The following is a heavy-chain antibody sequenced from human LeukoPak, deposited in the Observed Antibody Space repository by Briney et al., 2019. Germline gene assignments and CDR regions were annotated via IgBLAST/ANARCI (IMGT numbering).Heavy chain of an antibody. Sequence: GGSLRLSCAASGFTFSSYGMHWVRQAPGKGLEWVAVISYDGSNKYYADSVKGRFTISRDNSKNTLYLQMNSLRAEDTAVCYCAKGEGSMLFDYWGQGTLVTVSS. V-gene: IGHV3-30*18. J-gene: IGHJ4*02. D-gene: IGHD2-8*01. CDR1: GFTFSSYG. CDR2: ISYDGSNK. CDR3: AKGEGSMLFDY.